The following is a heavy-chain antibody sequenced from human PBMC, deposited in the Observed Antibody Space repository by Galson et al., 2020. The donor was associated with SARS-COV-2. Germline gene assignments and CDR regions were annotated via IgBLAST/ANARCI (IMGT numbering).Heavy chain of an antibody. V-gene: IGHV3-53*01. J-gene: IGHJ4*02. CDR2: IYRGGAT. Sequence: GESLKISCEASGFTVTSNYMSWVRQAPGKGLECVSIIYRGGATFSADSVRGRFIISRDISKNTLHLQMSSLTAEDTAVYYCASVSLDSGSYSSDYWGQGTLVTVSS. D-gene: IGHD1-26*01. CDR1: GFTVTSNY. CDR3: ASVSLDSGSYSSDY.